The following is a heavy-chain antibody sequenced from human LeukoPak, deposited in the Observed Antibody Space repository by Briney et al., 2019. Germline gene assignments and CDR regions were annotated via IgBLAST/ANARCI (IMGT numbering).Heavy chain of an antibody. Sequence: GGSLRLSCAASGFTFSSYEMNWVRQAPGKGLEWVSYISSSGSTKYYADSVKGRFTISRDNAKNTLYLQMNSLRAEDTAVYYCARESGSLTYYFDYWGQGTLVTVSS. J-gene: IGHJ4*02. CDR1: GFTFSSYE. V-gene: IGHV3-48*03. D-gene: IGHD3-10*01. CDR3: ARESGSLTYYFDY. CDR2: ISSSGSTK.